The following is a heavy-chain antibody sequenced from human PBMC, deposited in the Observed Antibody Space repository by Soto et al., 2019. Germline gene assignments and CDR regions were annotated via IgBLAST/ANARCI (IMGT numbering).Heavy chain of an antibody. D-gene: IGHD6-19*01. V-gene: IGHV3-7*01. J-gene: IGHJ4*02. CDR2: INQDGREK. CDR3: ARDQWDY. Sequence: EVQLVESGGGLVQPGGSLRLSCAASGFTFGNYWMTWVRQVPGKGLEWVANINQDGREKCYMDSVKGRFTISRDNAKNSVDLQMNSLTADDTAVYYCARDQWDYWGQGTLVTVSS. CDR1: GFTFGNYW.